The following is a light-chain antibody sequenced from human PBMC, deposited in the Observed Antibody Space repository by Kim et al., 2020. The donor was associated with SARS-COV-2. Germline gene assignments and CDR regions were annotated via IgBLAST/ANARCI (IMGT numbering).Light chain of an antibody. CDR3: RAWGSSRDHRV. Sequence: SYELTQPPSVSVAPGKTARITCGGNDIGSKSVHWYQQKPGQAPVLVIYYDSQRPSGIPERFSGSNFASTATLTISRVEAGAEADSYCRAWGSSRDHRVFG. V-gene: IGLV3-21*04. CDR2: YDS. J-gene: IGLJ3*02. CDR1: DIGSKS.